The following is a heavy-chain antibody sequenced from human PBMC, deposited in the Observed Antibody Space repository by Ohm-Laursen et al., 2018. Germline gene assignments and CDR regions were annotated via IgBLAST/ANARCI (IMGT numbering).Heavy chain of an antibody. V-gene: IGHV3-7*01. CDR3: AAGSGWLIDY. CDR1: GFTFSNYW. D-gene: IGHD6-19*01. J-gene: IGHJ4*02. CDR2: VKQDGSDK. Sequence: GSLRLSCAASGFTFSNYWMSWVRQAPGQGLEWVANVKQDGSDKYYVESVKGRFTISRDNAKNSLFLQLNALRAEDTAVYYCAAGSGWLIDYWGQGTLVTVSS.